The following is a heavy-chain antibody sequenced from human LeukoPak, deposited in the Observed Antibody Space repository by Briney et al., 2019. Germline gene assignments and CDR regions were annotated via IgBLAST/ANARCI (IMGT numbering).Heavy chain of an antibody. Sequence: GGSLRLSCAASGFTVSSSYMSWVRRAPGKGLEWVSSISSSSSYIYYADSVKGRFTISRDNAKNSLYLQMNSLRAEDTAVYYCARDSVTLGIEDLVYYYGMDVWGQGTTVTVSS. V-gene: IGHV3-21*01. CDR1: GFTVSSSY. CDR3: ARDSVTLGIEDLVYYYGMDV. D-gene: IGHD7-27*01. J-gene: IGHJ6*02. CDR2: ISSSSSYI.